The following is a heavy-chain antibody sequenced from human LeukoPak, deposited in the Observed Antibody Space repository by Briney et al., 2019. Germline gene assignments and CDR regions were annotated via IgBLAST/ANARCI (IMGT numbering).Heavy chain of an antibody. J-gene: IGHJ4*02. CDR3: ASELLSFDTMAEAPWD. V-gene: IGHV4-39*01. D-gene: IGHD3-10*01. Sequence: KPSETLSLTCTVSGGSISSSSYYWGWIRQPPGKGLEWIGSIYYSGSTYYNPSLKSRVTISVDTSKNQFSLKLSSVTAADTAVYYCASELLSFDTMAEAPWDWGQGTLVVVSS. CDR1: GGSISSSSYY. CDR2: IYYSGST.